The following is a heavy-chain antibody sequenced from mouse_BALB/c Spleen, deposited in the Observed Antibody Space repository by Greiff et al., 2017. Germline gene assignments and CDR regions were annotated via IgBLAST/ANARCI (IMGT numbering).Heavy chain of an antibody. V-gene: IGHV5-15*02. CDR1: GFTFSDYG. J-gene: IGHJ2*01. D-gene: IGHD2-3*01. CDR2: ISNLAYSI. Sequence: DVHLVESGGGLVQPGGSRKLSCAASGFTFSDYGMAWVRQAPGKGPEWVAFISNLAYSIYYADTVTGRFTISRENAKNTLYLEMSSLRSEDTAMYYCARDGGYYFYFDYWGQGTTLTVSS. CDR3: ARDGGYYFYFDY.